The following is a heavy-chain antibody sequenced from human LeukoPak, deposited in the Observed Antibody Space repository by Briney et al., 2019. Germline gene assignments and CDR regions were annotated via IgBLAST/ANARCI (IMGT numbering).Heavy chain of an antibody. D-gene: IGHD2-2*01. Sequence: GASVKVSCKASGYTFTSYDINWVRQATGQGLEWMGWMNPNSGKTGYAQKFQGRVTMTRNTSISTAYMELSSLRSEDTAVYYCARPGRKSTSPTDYWGQGTLVTVSS. J-gene: IGHJ4*02. V-gene: IGHV1-8*01. CDR3: ARPGRKSTSPTDY. CDR2: MNPNSGKT. CDR1: GYTFTSYD.